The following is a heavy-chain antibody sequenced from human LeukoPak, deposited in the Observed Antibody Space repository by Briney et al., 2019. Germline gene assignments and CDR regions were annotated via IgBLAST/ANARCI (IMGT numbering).Heavy chain of an antibody. CDR2: IYYRGRP. CDR1: GGSISSYY. J-gene: IGHJ4*02. V-gene: IGHV4-59*08. Sequence: SETLSLTWTVSGGSISSYYWSWIRQPPGKGLEWIGYIYYRGRPNFNTSLKSRATISVDTSKSQFSLKLASVTAADTAVYYCARYSSGWGFDYWGQGTLVTVSS. CDR3: ARYSSGWGFDY. D-gene: IGHD6-19*01.